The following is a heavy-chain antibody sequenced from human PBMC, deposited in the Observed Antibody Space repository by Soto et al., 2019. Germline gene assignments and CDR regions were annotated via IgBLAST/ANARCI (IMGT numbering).Heavy chain of an antibody. D-gene: IGHD3-22*01. CDR1: GYTFTSYG. Sequence: QVQLVQSGAEVKKPGASVKVSCKASGYTFTSYGFSWVRQAPGQGLEWMGWISAYNDNTNYGQKFQGRVTMTTDTSTSTAYMELRSLRSDDTAVYYCARAQRYYYDSSGFYRWDHWGQGTLVTVSS. J-gene: IGHJ4*02. CDR2: ISAYNDNT. CDR3: ARAQRYYYDSSGFYRWDH. V-gene: IGHV1-18*01.